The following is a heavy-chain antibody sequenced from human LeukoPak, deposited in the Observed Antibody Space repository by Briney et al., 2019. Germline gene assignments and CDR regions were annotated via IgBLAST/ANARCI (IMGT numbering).Heavy chain of an antibody. D-gene: IGHD2-15*01. V-gene: IGHV1-2*02. Sequence: ASVKVSCKASGYTFTGYYMHWVRQAPGQGLEWMGWINPNSGGTNYAQKFQGRVTMTRDTSISTAYMELSRLRSDDTAVYYCAETGYCSGGSCSGFDYWGQGTLVTVSS. CDR1: GYTFTGYY. CDR3: AETGYCSGGSCSGFDY. CDR2: INPNSGGT. J-gene: IGHJ4*02.